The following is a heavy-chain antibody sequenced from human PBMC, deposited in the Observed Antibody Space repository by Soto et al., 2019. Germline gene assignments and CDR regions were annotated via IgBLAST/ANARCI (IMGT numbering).Heavy chain of an antibody. CDR1: GGSISSYY. CDR3: ARVKAANYYYYGMDV. D-gene: IGHD2-15*01. Sequence: PSETLSLTCTVSGGSISSYYWSWIRQPPGKGLEWIGYIYYSGSTNYNPSLKSRVTISVDAFKNQFSLKLSSVTAADTAVYYCARVKAANYYYYGMDVWGQGTTVTVSS. J-gene: IGHJ6*02. CDR2: IYYSGST. V-gene: IGHV4-59*01.